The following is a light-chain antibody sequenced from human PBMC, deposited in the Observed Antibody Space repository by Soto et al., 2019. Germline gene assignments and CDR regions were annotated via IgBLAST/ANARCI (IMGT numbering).Light chain of an antibody. CDR1: SSDVGGYKY. J-gene: IGLJ3*02. CDR3: SSYTSRNTLV. CDR2: EVR. Sequence: QSVLTQPASVSGSPGQSITISCTGTSSDVGGYKYVSWYQKHPGKAPRLIIYEVRNRPSGVSNRFSGSKSGNTASLTISGLQAEDESDYYCSSYTSRNTLVFGGGTKLTVL. V-gene: IGLV2-14*01.